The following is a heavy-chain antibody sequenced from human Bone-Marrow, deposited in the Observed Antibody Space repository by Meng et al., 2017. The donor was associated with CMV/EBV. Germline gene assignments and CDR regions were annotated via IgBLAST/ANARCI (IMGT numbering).Heavy chain of an antibody. J-gene: IGHJ4*02. D-gene: IGHD2-2*01. Sequence: ASVKVSCKASGYTFTGYDMHWVRQAPGQGLEWMGIINPSGGNTSYAQKFQGRVTMTRDTSTSTVYMELSSLRSEDTAVYYCARDLVYCSSTCCPWDFDNWGQGTLVTVSS. V-gene: IGHV1-46*01. CDR1: GYTFTGYD. CDR3: ARDLVYCSSTCCPWDFDN. CDR2: INPSGGNT.